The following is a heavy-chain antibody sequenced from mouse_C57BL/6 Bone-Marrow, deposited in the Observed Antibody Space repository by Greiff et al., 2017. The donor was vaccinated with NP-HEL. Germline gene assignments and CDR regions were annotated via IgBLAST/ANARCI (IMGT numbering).Heavy chain of an antibody. D-gene: IGHD1-1*01. CDR2: IYPGDGDT. CDR3: ARGDYGSSRFGYAMDY. V-gene: IGHV1-80*01. CDR1: GYAFSSYW. Sequence: QVLLQQSGAELVKPGASVKLSCQASGYAFSSYWMNWVKERPGQGLEWIGQIYPGDGDTTYNGQFKGKATLTADKSSRTAYMQVSSLTSEVSAVDFCARGDYGSSRFGYAMDYWGQGTSVTVSS. J-gene: IGHJ4*01.